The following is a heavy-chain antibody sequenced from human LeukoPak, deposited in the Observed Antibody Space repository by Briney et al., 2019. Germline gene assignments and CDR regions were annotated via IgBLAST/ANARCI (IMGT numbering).Heavy chain of an antibody. V-gene: IGHV5-51*01. CDR2: IYPGDSDT. CDR1: GYIFTSYW. Sequence: GESLKISCKRSGYIFTSYWIGWVRQMPGKGLEWMGIIYPGDSDTSYSPSLQGEATTSADKSSSAAYLQWSSLKASDTAISYWARRECSSSSGDYGGQATLVTVPS. D-gene: IGHD6-6*01. J-gene: IGHJ4*02. CDR3: ARRECSSSSGDY.